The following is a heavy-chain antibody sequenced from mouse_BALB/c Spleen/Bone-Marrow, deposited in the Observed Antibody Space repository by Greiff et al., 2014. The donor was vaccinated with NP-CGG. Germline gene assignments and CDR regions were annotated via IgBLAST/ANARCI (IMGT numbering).Heavy chain of an antibody. D-gene: IGHD2-5*01. CDR1: GYSFSGYN. Sequence: EVQLQQSGPELEKPGASVKISCKASGYSFSGYNLNWVKQSNGQSLEWIGNIDPYYGDTTYNQKFKGKATLTVDRSSSTAYMQLKSLTYEDSAVYYCARKAYYTNWWYFDVWGAGTTVTVSS. CDR3: ARKAYYTNWWYFDV. J-gene: IGHJ1*01. V-gene: IGHV1-39*01. CDR2: IDPYYGDT.